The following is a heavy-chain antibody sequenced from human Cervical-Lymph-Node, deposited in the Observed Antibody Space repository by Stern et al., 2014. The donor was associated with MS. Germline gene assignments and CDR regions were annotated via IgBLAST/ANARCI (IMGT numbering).Heavy chain of an antibody. D-gene: IGHD6-19*01. CDR3: ARSHSKWLVHDAFDI. CDR1: GFNFSDYY. V-gene: IGHV3-11*01. J-gene: IGHJ3*02. CDR2: ISSSGSSI. Sequence: VQLLESGGGLVKPGGSLRLSCAASGFNFSDYYMSWIRQAPGKGLEWVSSISSSGSSIYYADSVKGRFTISRDNAKNSLYLQMNSLRAEDTAVYYCARSHSKWLVHDAFDIWGQGTMVSVSS.